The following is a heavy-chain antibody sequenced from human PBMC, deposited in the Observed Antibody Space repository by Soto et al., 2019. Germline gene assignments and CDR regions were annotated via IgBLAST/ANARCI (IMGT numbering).Heavy chain of an antibody. V-gene: IGHV1-69*08. CDR1: GTIFSSYT. J-gene: IGHJ6*02. Sequence: QVQLVQSGAEVKKPVSSVRVSCKASGTIFSSYTISWVRQAPGHGLEWMGRIIPILGETNSAQKFQGRVTLTADKSTNTAYMELNSLRLEDTAVYYCARGLGGRMDDWGQGTTVTVSS. CDR3: ARGLGGRMDD. CDR2: IIPILGET. D-gene: IGHD3-16*01.